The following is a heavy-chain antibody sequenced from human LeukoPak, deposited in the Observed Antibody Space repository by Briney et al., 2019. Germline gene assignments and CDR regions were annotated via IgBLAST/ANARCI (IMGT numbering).Heavy chain of an antibody. V-gene: IGHV3-20*04. CDR3: ARWELSGRVMERLSWIDH. CDR2: INWNGGGT. CDR1: GFTFDDFG. Sequence: GGSLRLSCGASGFTFDDFGMTWVRQAPGKGLEWVSGINWNGGGTGYADSVKGRFTISSDNAKKILYLQMNSLRVEDTAVYYCARWELSGRVMERLSWIDHWGQGALVTVSS. D-gene: IGHD3-16*02. J-gene: IGHJ4*02.